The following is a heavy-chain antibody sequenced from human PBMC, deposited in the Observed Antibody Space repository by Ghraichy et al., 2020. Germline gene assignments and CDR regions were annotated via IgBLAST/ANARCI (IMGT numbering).Heavy chain of an antibody. Sequence: SETLSLTCTVSGGSISSYYWSWIRQPAGKGLEWIGRIYTSGSTNYNPSLKSRVTMSVDTSKNQFSLKLSSVTAADTAVYYCARLIPPRHAGVVTHNWFDPWGQGTLVTVSS. D-gene: IGHD3-3*01. V-gene: IGHV4-4*07. CDR3: ARLIPPRHAGVVTHNWFDP. CDR2: IYTSGST. J-gene: IGHJ5*02. CDR1: GGSISSYY.